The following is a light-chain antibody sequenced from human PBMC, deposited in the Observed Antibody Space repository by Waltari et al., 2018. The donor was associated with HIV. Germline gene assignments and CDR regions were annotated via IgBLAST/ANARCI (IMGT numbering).Light chain of an antibody. CDR3: QQYSSDPLT. Sequence: DIKMTQTLSTVSASVGDKIIITCRDSQSISNWLAWFQKKPGKAPKLLIYKSSNLESGVPSRFSGSGSGTEFTLTINSLQPDDFATYFCQQYSSDPLTFGRGTRVEVK. CDR2: KSS. CDR1: QSISNW. V-gene: IGKV1-5*03. J-gene: IGKJ4*01.